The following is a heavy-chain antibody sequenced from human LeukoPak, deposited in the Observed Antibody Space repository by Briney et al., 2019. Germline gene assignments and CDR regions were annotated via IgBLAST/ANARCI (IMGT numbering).Heavy chain of an antibody. CDR2: ISYDGSIK. CDR3: GRDNRWFGELLYYYAMDV. V-gene: IGHV3-30*01. CDR1: GFTFSSYG. Sequence: PGGSLRLSCAASGFTFSSYGMHWVRQAPGKGLDWVAVISYDGSIKYYADSVKGRFTISRDNSKNTLYLQMNSLRAEDTAVYFCGRDNRWFGELLYYYAMDVWGQGTTVTVSS. D-gene: IGHD3-10*01. J-gene: IGHJ6*02.